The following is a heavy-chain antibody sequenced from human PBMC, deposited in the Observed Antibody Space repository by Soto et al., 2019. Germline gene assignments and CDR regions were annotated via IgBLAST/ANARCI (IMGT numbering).Heavy chain of an antibody. Sequence: EVQLVETGGGLIQPGGSLRLSCAASGFSVGSNYMTWVRQSPGKGLEWVSLIYSNGDTDYADSVKSRFSISRDNFKNTLYLKRNDLRAEVTPVYHCAIKSDSSPEPEADSVWGRGTLVTVSS. D-gene: IGHD1-26*01. CDR3: AIKSDSSPEPEADSV. CDR2: IYSNGDT. CDR1: GFSVGSNY. V-gene: IGHV3-53*02. J-gene: IGHJ4*02.